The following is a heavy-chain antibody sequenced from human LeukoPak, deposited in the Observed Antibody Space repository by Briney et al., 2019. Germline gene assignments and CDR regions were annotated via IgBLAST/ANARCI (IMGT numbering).Heavy chain of an antibody. Sequence: SETLSLTCTVSGGSISSTGYYWGWIRQPPGKGLEWIGSIDHSGSTYYNPSLKSRVTISVDTSKNQLSLELTSVTAADTAVYYCARESVVRGVINNYFDYWGQGTLVTVSS. CDR2: IDHSGST. CDR1: GGSISSTGYY. CDR3: ARESVVRGVINNYFDY. V-gene: IGHV4-39*07. D-gene: IGHD3-10*01. J-gene: IGHJ4*02.